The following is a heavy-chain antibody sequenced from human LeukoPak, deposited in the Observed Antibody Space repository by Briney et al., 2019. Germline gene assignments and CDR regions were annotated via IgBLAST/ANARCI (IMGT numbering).Heavy chain of an antibody. J-gene: IGHJ4*02. V-gene: IGHV3-7*01. D-gene: IGHD2-2*01. CDR3: ARGRRDIQYQIFDY. Sequence: GGSLRLSCVVSGFTFSNAWMSWVRQAPGKGLAWVANINPDGSEKYYVDSVKGRFTISRDNAKNSLSLQMNSLRDEDTAVYYCARGRRDIQYQIFDYWGQGNLVTVSS. CDR2: INPDGSEK. CDR1: GFTFSNAW.